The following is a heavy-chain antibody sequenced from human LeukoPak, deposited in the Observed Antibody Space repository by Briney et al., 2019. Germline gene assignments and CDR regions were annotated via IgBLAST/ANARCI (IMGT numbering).Heavy chain of an antibody. Sequence: GGSLRLSCAASGYTFSSYEMNWVRQAPGKGLEWVSYISSSGSTIYYADSVKGRFTISRDNAKNSLYLQMNSLRAEDTAVYYCAELGITMIGGVWGKGTTVTVSS. CDR1: GYTFSSYE. CDR2: ISSSGSTI. D-gene: IGHD3-10*02. J-gene: IGHJ6*04. V-gene: IGHV3-48*03. CDR3: AELGITMIGGV.